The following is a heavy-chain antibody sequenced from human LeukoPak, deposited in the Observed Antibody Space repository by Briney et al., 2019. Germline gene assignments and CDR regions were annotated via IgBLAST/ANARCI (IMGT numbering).Heavy chain of an antibody. D-gene: IGHD6-19*01. CDR3: ARVGGGDGSGWSTTDY. J-gene: IGHJ4*02. CDR2: INQGGSEK. CDR1: GFTFSSYW. V-gene: IGHV3-7*01. Sequence: GGSLRLSCVASGFTFSSYWMSWVRQAPGKGLEWVANINQGGSEKYDVDSAKGRFTISRDNAKNSLYLQMNSLRVEDTAMYYCARVGGGDGSGWSTTDYWGQGTLVTISS.